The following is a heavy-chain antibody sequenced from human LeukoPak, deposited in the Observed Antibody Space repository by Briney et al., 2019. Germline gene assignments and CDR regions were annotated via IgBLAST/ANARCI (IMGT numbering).Heavy chain of an antibody. CDR2: IWYDGSNK. CDR3: ARVSAYCSSTSCYYYYGMDV. Sequence: GRSLRLSCAASGFTFSSYGMHWVRQAPGKGLEWVAVIWYDGSNKYYADSVKGRFTISRDHSKNTLYLQMNSLRAEDTAVYYCARVSAYCSSTSCYYYYGMDVWGKGTTVTVSS. J-gene: IGHJ6*04. V-gene: IGHV3-33*01. D-gene: IGHD2-2*01. CDR1: GFTFSSYG.